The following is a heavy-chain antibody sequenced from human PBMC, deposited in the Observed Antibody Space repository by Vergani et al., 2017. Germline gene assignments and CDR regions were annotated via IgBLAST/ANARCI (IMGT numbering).Heavy chain of an antibody. CDR1: GYTFTDHY. V-gene: IGHV1-69-2*01. D-gene: IGHD4-17*01. CDR2: VDPEDGET. J-gene: IGHJ6*02. CDR3: ATPQTVTKGGMEV. Sequence: EVQLVQSGAEVKKPGATMKISCKVSGYTFTDHYMHWVKQAPGKGLEWMGLVDPEDGETIYAEKFKGRVTIAADTSTDTAHLELSSLKSEDTGVYYCATPQTVTKGGMEVWGQGTTVIVSS.